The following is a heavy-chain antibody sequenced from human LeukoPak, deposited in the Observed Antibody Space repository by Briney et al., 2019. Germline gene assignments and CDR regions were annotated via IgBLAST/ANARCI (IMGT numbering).Heavy chain of an antibody. J-gene: IGHJ3*01. CDR2: ISWNSGLI. CDR3: AKDRTATPDAFDV. CDR1: EFTFGDYA. V-gene: IGHV3-9*01. Sequence: GRSLRLSCVASEFTFGDYAMHGVRQVPGKGLEWVSGISWNSGLIGYADSVKGRFTISRDNTKNSLYLQMNSLSTEDTALYYCAKDRTATPDAFDVWGQGTMVTVSS. D-gene: IGHD2-15*01.